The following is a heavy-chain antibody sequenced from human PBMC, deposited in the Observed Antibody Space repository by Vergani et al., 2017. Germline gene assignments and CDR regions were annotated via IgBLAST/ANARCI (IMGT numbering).Heavy chain of an antibody. D-gene: IGHD6-19*01. CDR2: IYYSGST. Sequence: QLQLQESGPGLVKPSATLSLTCRVSGASIRSSNYYWGWIRQPPGKGLEWIAIIYYSGSTYYNPSLKNRVTISVDTSKNQFSLKRSAVTAADTAVYFCARHSTVEWLVKLGWIDPWGQGILVTVSS. V-gene: IGHV4-39*01. CDR1: GASIRSSNYY. CDR3: ARHSTVEWLVKLGWIDP. J-gene: IGHJ5*02.